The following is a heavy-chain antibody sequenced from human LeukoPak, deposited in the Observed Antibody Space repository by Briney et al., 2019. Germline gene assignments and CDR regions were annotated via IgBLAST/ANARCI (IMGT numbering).Heavy chain of an antibody. V-gene: IGHV3-23*01. Sequence: QPGGSLRLSCAASGFTFSSYAMSWVRQAPGKGLEWVSAISGSGGSTYYADSVKGRFTISRDNSKNTLYLQMNSLRAEDTAVYNCAKNLFYGSGSYLYYFDYWGQGTLVTVSS. D-gene: IGHD3-10*01. J-gene: IGHJ4*02. CDR3: AKNLFYGSGSYLYYFDY. CDR2: ISGSGGST. CDR1: GFTFSSYA.